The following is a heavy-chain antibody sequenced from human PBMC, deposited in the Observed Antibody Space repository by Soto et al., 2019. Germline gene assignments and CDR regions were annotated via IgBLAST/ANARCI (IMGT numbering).Heavy chain of an antibody. CDR3: ARDLDRYCSVTSCHAMDV. D-gene: IGHD2-15*01. CDR1: GGSIRSTNW. J-gene: IGHJ6*02. Sequence: VHLQESGPGLVKPSGTVSLTCVVSGGSIRSTNWWAWVRQTPGKGLEWIGEVYHNGTSNYNPSLKGRATISVDRLKDQVSLRLNSVIDADTAVYYCARDLDRYCSVTSCHAMDVWGQGTPVTVSS. V-gene: IGHV4-4*02. CDR2: VYHNGTS.